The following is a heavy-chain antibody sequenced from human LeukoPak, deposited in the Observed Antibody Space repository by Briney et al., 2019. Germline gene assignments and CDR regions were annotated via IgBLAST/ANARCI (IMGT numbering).Heavy chain of an antibody. CDR1: GFTFSSYA. CDR2: IKEDGSEK. D-gene: IGHD4-23*01. J-gene: IGHJ4*02. V-gene: IGHV3-7*01. Sequence: GGSLRLSCAASGFTFSSYAMSWVRQAPGKGLEWVANIKEDGSEKFYVDSVKGRFTISRDNAKDSLYLQMNSLRAEDTAVYYCANGLRGGYWGQGTLVTVSS. CDR3: ANGLRGGY.